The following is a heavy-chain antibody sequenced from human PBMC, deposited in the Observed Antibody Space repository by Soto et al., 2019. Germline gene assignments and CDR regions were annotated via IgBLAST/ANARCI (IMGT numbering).Heavy chain of an antibody. J-gene: IGHJ6*03. Sequence: PSETLSLTSTVSGGSISSSSYYWGWIRQPPGKGLEWIGSIYYSGSTYYNPSLKSRVTISVDTSKNQFSLKLSSVTAADSAVYYCASPEGDYDFWSGPVPEPHYYYMDVWGKGTTVTVSS. CDR3: ASPEGDYDFWSGPVPEPHYYYMDV. V-gene: IGHV4-39*01. CDR1: GGSISSSSYY. D-gene: IGHD3-3*01. CDR2: IYYSGST.